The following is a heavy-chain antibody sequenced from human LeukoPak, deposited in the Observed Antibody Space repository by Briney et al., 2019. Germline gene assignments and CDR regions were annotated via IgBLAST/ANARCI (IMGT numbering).Heavy chain of an antibody. J-gene: IGHJ4*02. Sequence: ASVKVSCKASGGTFSSYAISWVRQAPGQGLEWMGGIIPIFGTANYAQKFQGRVTITADESTSTAYMELRSLRSDDTAVYYCARDRTYAFDYWGQGTLVTVSS. CDR1: GGTFSSYA. CDR3: ARDRTYAFDY. V-gene: IGHV1-69*01. D-gene: IGHD1/OR15-1a*01. CDR2: IIPIFGTA.